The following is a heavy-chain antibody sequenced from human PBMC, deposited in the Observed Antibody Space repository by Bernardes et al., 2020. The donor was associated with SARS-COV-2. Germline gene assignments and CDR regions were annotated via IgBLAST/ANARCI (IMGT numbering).Heavy chain of an antibody. D-gene: IGHD2-21*01. CDR3: ARDGDGYFDY. J-gene: IGHJ4*02. CDR1: GFTFSSYW. Sequence: GGSLRLSCAASGFTFSSYWMSWVRQAPGKGLEWVANIKQDGSEKYYGDSVKGRFTMFRDNAKNSLYLQMNSLRAEDTAVYFCARDGDGYFDYWGQGTLVTVSS. CDR2: IKQDGSEK. V-gene: IGHV3-7*01.